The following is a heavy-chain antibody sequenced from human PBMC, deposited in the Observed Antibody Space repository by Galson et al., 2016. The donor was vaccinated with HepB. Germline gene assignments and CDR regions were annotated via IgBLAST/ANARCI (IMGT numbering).Heavy chain of an antibody. CDR1: GGSISSDYW. CDR3: ASRRNYYDSSGYYYDYFDP. V-gene: IGHV4-4*02. J-gene: IGHJ5*02. D-gene: IGHD3-22*01. CDR2: IRLSGYS. Sequence: ETLSLTCAVSGGSISSDYWWTWIRQTPGTGLEWIAEIRLSGYSSYNPSLQSRVTLSLDKSNTHVSLNLSSVTAADTAVYYCASRRNYYDSSGYYYDYFDPWGQGTQVTVSS.